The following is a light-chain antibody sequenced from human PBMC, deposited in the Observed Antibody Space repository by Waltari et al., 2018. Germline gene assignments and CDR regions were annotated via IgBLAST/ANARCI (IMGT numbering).Light chain of an antibody. J-gene: IGLJ3*02. CDR1: SSDVWSHNL. V-gene: IGLV2-23*01. CDR3: CSYAGRRTLV. Sequence: QSALTQPAAVSGSPGQTITISCTGTSSDVWSHNLVSWYQASPGKAPKLLIYEDTKRPSGSSDRFSGSKSGNTASLTISGLQAEDEADYYCCSYAGRRTLVFGGGTKVTVL. CDR2: EDT.